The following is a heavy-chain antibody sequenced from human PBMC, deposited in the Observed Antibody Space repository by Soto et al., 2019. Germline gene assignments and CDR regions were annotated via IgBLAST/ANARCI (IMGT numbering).Heavy chain of an antibody. V-gene: IGHV3-74*01. CDR1: GFAFSYYW. Sequence: EVQLVESGGGLVRPGGSLRLSCAASGFAFSYYWMDWVRQAPRKGLVWVSRIHSDGSSTTYADFVKGRFIISRDNARNTVDLQMNSVRVEDTAVYYCARADRGAFDLWGQGTVVTVSS. J-gene: IGHJ3*01. D-gene: IGHD1-26*01. CDR2: IHSDGSST. CDR3: ARADRGAFDL.